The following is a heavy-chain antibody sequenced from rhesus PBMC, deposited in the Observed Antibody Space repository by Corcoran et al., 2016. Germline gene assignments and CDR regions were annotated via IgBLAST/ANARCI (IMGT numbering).Heavy chain of an antibody. D-gene: IGHD3-34*01. V-gene: IGHV4-93*02. Sequence: QVQLQESGPAVVKPSETLSLTCAVSGGSISSSNRWSWIRQSPGKGLEWIGEINGNSGSTNYNPSRKSRVTISKDASKNQFSLKLSSVTAADTAVYYCARHPYWGGFDYWGQGVLVTVSS. CDR3: ARHPYWGGFDY. CDR1: GGSISSSNR. CDR2: INGNSGST. J-gene: IGHJ4*01.